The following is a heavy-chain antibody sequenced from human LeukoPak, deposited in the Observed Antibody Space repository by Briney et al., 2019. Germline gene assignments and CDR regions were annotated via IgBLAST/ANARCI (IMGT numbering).Heavy chain of an antibody. V-gene: IGHV4-34*01. J-gene: IGHJ4*02. CDR1: GGSFSDFY. CDR2: INHNGST. Sequence: SETLSLTCAVYGGSFSDFYWNWIRQPPGKGLEWIGEINHNGSTNYNPSLKSRVTISVDTSKNQFSLKLSSVTAADTAVYYCARGRLARSPYFDYWGQGTLVTVSS. D-gene: IGHD6-19*01. CDR3: ARGRLARSPYFDY.